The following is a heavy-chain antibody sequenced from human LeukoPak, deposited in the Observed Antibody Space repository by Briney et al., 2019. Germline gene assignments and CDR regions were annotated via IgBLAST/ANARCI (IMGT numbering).Heavy chain of an antibody. Sequence: GGSLRFSCAASGFTFSNYAMSWVRQAPGKGLEWVSAISGSGSSTYYADSVKGRFTISRDSSKNTLYLQMNSLRAEDTAVYYCAKGRISDYWVQGTLVTVSS. V-gene: IGHV3-23*01. J-gene: IGHJ4*02. CDR1: GFTFSNYA. CDR2: ISGSGSST. CDR3: AKGRISDY.